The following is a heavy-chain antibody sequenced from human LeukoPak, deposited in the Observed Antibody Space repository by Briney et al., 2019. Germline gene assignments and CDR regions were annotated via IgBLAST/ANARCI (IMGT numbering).Heavy chain of an antibody. D-gene: IGHD2-15*01. Sequence: PGGSLRLSCAASGFTFSSYGMHWVRQAPGKGLEWVAVISYDGSNKYYADSVKGQFTISRDNSKNTLYLQMNSLRAEDTAVYYCAKRQLKDIVVVAAATLGAFDIWGQGTMVTVSS. CDR1: GFTFSSYG. CDR3: AKRQLKDIVVVAAATLGAFDI. V-gene: IGHV3-30*18. J-gene: IGHJ3*02. CDR2: ISYDGSNK.